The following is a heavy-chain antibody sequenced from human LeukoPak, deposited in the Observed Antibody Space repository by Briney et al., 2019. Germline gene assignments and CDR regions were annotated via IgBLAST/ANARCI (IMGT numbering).Heavy chain of an antibody. J-gene: IGHJ5*01. Sequence: GGSLRLSCVASGFPFSTFGMHWVRQAPGKGLEWVAVTCFDGSKTHYADSVKGHFTISRDNSKNTLYLQMDNLRAEDTGVYFCAIPRYSPRGRYYFYSRGHGTLVTVSS. D-gene: IGHD3-10*01. CDR1: GFPFSTFG. V-gene: IGHV3-33*01. CDR2: TCFDGSKT. CDR3: AIPRYSPRGRYYFYS.